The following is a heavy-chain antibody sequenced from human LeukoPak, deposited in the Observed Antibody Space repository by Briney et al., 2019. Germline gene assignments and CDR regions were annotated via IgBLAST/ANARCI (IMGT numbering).Heavy chain of an antibody. CDR3: ARVDYGGNSGYYGMDV. CDR1: GFTVSSNY. Sequence: PGGSLRLSCAASGFTVSSNYMSWGRQAPGKGLEWVSVIYSGGSTYYAHSVKGRFTISRHNSKNTLYLQMNSLRAEDTAVYYCARVDYGGNSGYYGMDVWGQGTTVTVSS. J-gene: IGHJ6*02. V-gene: IGHV3-53*04. D-gene: IGHD4-23*01. CDR2: IYSGGST.